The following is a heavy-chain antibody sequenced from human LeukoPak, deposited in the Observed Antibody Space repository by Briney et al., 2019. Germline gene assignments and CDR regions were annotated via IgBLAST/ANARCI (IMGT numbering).Heavy chain of an antibody. CDR2: IKQDGSEK. J-gene: IGHJ4*02. V-gene: IGHV3-7*03. CDR1: GFTFGDTW. Sequence: GGSLRLSCAASGFTFGDTWMNWVRQVPGQGLEWVANIKQDGSEKFYVAPVKGRFTISRDNGKSSLYLQMNSLRAEDTALYYCATSYDMGWLIGYWGQGTLVTVSS. CDR3: ATSYDMGWLIGY. D-gene: IGHD3/OR15-3a*01.